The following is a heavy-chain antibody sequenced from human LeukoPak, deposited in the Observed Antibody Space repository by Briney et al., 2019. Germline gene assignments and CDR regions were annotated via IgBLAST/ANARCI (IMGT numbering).Heavy chain of an antibody. J-gene: IGHJ3*02. Sequence: SETLSLPCAVYGGSFGGYYWSWIRQPPGKGLEWIGEINQRRNTNYNASLKSRVTVSLDTSRTQFSLNFTSVTAADTAVYYCARGGQGYGAPHPFDIWGQGTMVSISS. V-gene: IGHV4-34*01. D-gene: IGHD4/OR15-4a*01. CDR3: ARGGQGYGAPHPFDI. CDR1: GGSFGGYY. CDR2: INQRRNT.